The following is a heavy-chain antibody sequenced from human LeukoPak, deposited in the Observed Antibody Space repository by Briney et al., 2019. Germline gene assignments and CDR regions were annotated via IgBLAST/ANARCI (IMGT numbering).Heavy chain of an antibody. CDR1: DSTFVDYA. Sequence: GGSWRPSCAAPDSTFVDYAMNWSRQPQGKGLEWASGFSWNSGSIGYADSVKGRFTISRDNAKNSLYLQMNSLRAEDAAVYYCARDGFIAVAGPNGGGFDYWGQGTLVTVSS. CDR2: FSWNSGSI. V-gene: IGHV3-9*01. J-gene: IGHJ4*02. D-gene: IGHD6-19*01. CDR3: ARDGFIAVAGPNGGGFDY.